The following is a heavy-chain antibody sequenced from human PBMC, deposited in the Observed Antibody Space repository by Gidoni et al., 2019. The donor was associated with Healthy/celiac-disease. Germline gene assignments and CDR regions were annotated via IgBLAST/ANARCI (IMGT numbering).Heavy chain of an antibody. J-gene: IGHJ3*02. V-gene: IGHV4-30-2*01. Sequence: QLQLQESGSGLVKPSQTLSLTCAVSGGSISSGGYSWSWIRQPPGKGLEWIGYIYHSGSTYYNPSLQSRVTISVDTSKNQCSLKLNSVTAADTAVYYCARAHGSGSLGPDIWGQGTMVTVSS. CDR1: GGSISSGGYS. D-gene: IGHD3-10*01. CDR2: IYHSGST. CDR3: ARAHGSGSLGPDI.